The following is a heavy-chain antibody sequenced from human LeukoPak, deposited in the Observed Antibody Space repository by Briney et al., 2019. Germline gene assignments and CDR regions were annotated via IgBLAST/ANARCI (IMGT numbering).Heavy chain of an antibody. J-gene: IGHJ4*02. CDR3: ARWNYYDSSGQEVYYFDY. Sequence: GRSLRLSCAASGFTFSSYAMHWVRQAPGKGLEWVAVISYDGSNKYYADSVKGRFTISRDNSKNTLYLQINSLRAEDTAVYYCARWNYYDSSGQEVYYFDYWGQGTLVTVSS. V-gene: IGHV3-30*04. D-gene: IGHD3-22*01. CDR2: ISYDGSNK. CDR1: GFTFSSYA.